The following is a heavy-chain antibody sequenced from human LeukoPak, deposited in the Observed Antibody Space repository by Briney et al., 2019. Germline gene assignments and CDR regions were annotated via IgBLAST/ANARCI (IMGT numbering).Heavy chain of an antibody. D-gene: IGHD3-22*01. CDR1: GFAFSDHY. CDR3: ARVQVVNGHYYFDY. CDR2: IRKKINSYTT. V-gene: IGHV3-72*01. Sequence: GGSLRLSCAASGFAFSDHYMDWVRQAPGKGLEWVGRIRKKINSYTTVYAASVKGIFTISRDDSKDSLYLQMNSLKSEDTALYYCARVQVVNGHYYFDYWGQGALVTVSS. J-gene: IGHJ4*02.